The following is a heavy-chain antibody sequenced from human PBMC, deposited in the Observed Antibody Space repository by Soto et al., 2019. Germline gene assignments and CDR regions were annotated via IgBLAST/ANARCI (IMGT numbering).Heavy chain of an antibody. Sequence: GGSLRLSCAASGFTFSDYYMSWIRQAPGKGLEWVAYISRSGSARYYADSVKGRFTISRDNAKNSLCLQMDSLRVEDTAVYYCVRPQCVGAGCHAPFDSWGQGALVTVSS. D-gene: IGHD2-21*01. V-gene: IGHV3-11*01. CDR1: GFTFSDYY. CDR3: VRPQCVGAGCHAPFDS. J-gene: IGHJ4*02. CDR2: ISRSGSAR.